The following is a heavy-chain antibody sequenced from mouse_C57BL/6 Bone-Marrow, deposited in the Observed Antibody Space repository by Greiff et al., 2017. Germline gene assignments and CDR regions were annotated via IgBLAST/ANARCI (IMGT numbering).Heavy chain of an antibody. J-gene: IGHJ4*01. Sequence: VQLQQSGAELARPGASVKMSCKASGYTFTSYTMHWVKQRPGQGLEWIGYINPSSGYTKSNQKFKDKATLTADKSSSTAYMQLSSLTSEDSAVYYCARSEGITTVVATDYYAMDYWGQGTSVTVSS. CDR2: INPSSGYT. CDR3: ARSEGITTVVATDYYAMDY. D-gene: IGHD1-1*01. CDR1: GYTFTSYT. V-gene: IGHV1-4*01.